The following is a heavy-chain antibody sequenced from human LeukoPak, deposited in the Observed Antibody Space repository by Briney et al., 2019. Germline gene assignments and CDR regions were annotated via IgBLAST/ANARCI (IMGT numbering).Heavy chain of an antibody. CDR1: GGSIKNNY. CDR3: AGGTFDGPLYGTYWYFHV. J-gene: IGHJ2*01. CDR2: VYSNGNT. Sequence: SETLSLTCTVSGGSIKNNYWSWIRQPPGKALEWIGYVYSNGNTNYNPSLKSRVTMSIETSKIQFSLKVPSVTAADTAVYYCAGGTFDGPLYGTYWYFHVWGRGTLVTVSS. D-gene: IGHD1-14*01. V-gene: IGHV4-59*01.